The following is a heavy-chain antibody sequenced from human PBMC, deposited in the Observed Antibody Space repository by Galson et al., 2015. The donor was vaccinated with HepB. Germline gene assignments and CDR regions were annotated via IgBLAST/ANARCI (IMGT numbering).Heavy chain of an antibody. CDR2: ISAYNGHT. J-gene: IGHJ4*02. CDR1: GYTFTSYS. Sequence: SVKVSCRASGYTFTSYSISWVRQAPGQGPEWMAWISAYNGHTNYAQKFQGRVTVTTDTSTSTVYMELRSLRADDTAVYYCGRGGYGGYALDYWGQGTLVTVPS. V-gene: IGHV1-18*04. CDR3: GRGGYGGYALDY. D-gene: IGHD5-12*01.